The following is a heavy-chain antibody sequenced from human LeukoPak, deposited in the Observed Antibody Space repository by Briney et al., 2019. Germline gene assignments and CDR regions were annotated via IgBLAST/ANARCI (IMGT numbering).Heavy chain of an antibody. CDR2: IKSKTDGGTT. CDR1: GFTFSNAW. V-gene: IGHV3-15*01. D-gene: IGHD3-16*01. CDR3: WGRDYYYYGMDV. Sequence: GGSLRLSCGASGFTFSNAWMSWVRQAPGKGLEWVGRIKSKTDGGTTDYAAPVKGRFTISRDDSKNTLYLQMNSLKTEDTAVYYCWGRDYYYYGMDVWGQGTTVTVSS. J-gene: IGHJ6*02.